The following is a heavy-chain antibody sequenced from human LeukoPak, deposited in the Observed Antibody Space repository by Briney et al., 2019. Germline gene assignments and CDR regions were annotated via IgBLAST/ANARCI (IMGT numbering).Heavy chain of an antibody. V-gene: IGHV3-23*01. J-gene: IGHJ4*02. CDR3: ASANIAARPDYFDY. CDR1: GFTFNSYA. CDR2: ISGSGGST. D-gene: IGHD6-6*01. Sequence: SGGSLRLSCAASGFTFNSYAMSWVRQAPGKGLEWVSAISGSGGSTYYADSVKGRFTISRDNSKNTLYLQMNSLRAEDTAVYYCASANIAARPDYFDYWGQGTLVTVSS.